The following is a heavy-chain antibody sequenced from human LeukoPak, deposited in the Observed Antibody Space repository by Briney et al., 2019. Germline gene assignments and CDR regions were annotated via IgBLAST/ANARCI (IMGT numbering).Heavy chain of an antibody. V-gene: IGHV1-2*02. CDR3: ARDLGSSWYFGWFDP. J-gene: IGHJ5*02. D-gene: IGHD6-13*01. CDR2: INPNSGGT. CDR1: GYTFTGYY. Sequence: ASVKVSCKASGYTFTGYYMHWVRQAPGQGLEWMAWINPNSGGTNYAQKFQGRVTMTRDTSISTASMELSSLRSDDTAVCYCARDLGSSWYFGWFDPWGQGTLVTVSS.